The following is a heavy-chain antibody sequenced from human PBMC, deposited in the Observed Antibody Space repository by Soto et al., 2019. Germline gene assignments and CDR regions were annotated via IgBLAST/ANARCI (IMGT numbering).Heavy chain of an antibody. J-gene: IGHJ5*02. D-gene: IGHD6-19*01. CDR3: ARSPSGWTYNWFDP. V-gene: IGHV1-18*01. Sequence: ASVKVSCKASGYTFTSYGISWVRQAPGQGLEWMGWISAYNGNTNYAQKLQGRVTMTTDTSTSTAYMELRSLRSDDTAVYYCARSPSGWTYNWFDPWGQGTLVTVSS. CDR2: ISAYNGNT. CDR1: GYTFTSYG.